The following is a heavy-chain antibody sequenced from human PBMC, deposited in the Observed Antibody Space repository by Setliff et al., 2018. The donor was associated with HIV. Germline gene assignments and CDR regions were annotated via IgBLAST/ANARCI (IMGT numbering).Heavy chain of an antibody. J-gene: IGHJ4*02. V-gene: IGHV4-39*01. CDR3: ARHPPYCSGGSCYRGKGYYFDY. CDR1: GGSISSISYY. CDR2: IYYSGST. Sequence: PSETLSLTCTVSGGSISSISYYWGWIRQPPGKGLEWIGSIYYSGSTYYNPSPKSRVTISVDRSKNQFSLKLNSVTAADTAMYYCARHPPYCSGGSCYRGKGYYFDYWGQGTLVTVSS. D-gene: IGHD2-15*01.